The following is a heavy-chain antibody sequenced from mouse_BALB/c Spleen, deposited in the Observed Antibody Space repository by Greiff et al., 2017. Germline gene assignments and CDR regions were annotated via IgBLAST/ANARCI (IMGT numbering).Heavy chain of an antibody. CDR1: GYAFTNYL. Sequence: QVQLQQSGAELVRPGTSVKVSCKASGYAFTNYLIEWVKQRPGQGLEWIGVINPGSGGTNYNEKFKGKATLTADKSSSTAYMQLSSLTSDDSAVYFCARGDYDWFAYWGQGTLVTVSA. CDR2: INPGSGGT. J-gene: IGHJ3*01. V-gene: IGHV1-54*01. D-gene: IGHD2-4*01. CDR3: ARGDYDWFAY.